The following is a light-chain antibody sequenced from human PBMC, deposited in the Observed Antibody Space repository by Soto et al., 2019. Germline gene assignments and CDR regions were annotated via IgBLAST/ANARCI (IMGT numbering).Light chain of an antibody. Sequence: QSVLTQPPSASGTPGQRVTISCSGSSSNIGGNIVNWYQQLPGTAPKLLIFGNDQRPSWVPDRFSGSKSGTSASLAISGLQSEDEANYYCAAWDDSLNGVVFGGGTKVTVL. CDR2: GND. J-gene: IGLJ2*01. CDR1: SSNIGGNI. CDR3: AAWDDSLNGVV. V-gene: IGLV1-44*01.